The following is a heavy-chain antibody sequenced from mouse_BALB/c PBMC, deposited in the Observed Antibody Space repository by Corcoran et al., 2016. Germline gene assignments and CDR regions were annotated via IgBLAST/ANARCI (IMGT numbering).Heavy chain of an antibody. CDR3: ARGDGYLMDY. Sequence: QIQLVQSGPELKKPGETVKISCKASGYTFTNYGMNGVKQAPGKGLKWMGWINTYTGEPTYADDFKGRFAFSLETSASTAYLQINNLKNEDMATYFCARGDGYLMDYWGQGTSVTVSS. V-gene: IGHV9-1*02. D-gene: IGHD2-3*01. J-gene: IGHJ4*01. CDR1: GYTFTNYG. CDR2: INTYTGEP.